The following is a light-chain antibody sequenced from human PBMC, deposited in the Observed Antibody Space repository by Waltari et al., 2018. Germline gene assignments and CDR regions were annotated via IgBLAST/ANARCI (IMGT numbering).Light chain of an antibody. CDR3: QSYDSSLSGI. CDR1: SSNIGAGYD. Sequence: QSVLTQPPSVSGAPGQRVTISCTGSSSNIGAGYDVHWYQHLPGAAPKLLIFSNTDRASGVPDRISASKSGTSASLVITGLQAEDEADYFCQSYDSSLSGIFGGGTKLTVL. CDR2: SNT. V-gene: IGLV1-40*01. J-gene: IGLJ2*01.